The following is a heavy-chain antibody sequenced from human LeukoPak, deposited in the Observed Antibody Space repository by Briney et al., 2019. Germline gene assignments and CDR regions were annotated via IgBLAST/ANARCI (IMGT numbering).Heavy chain of an antibody. CDR3: ARDLNGYNSNSA. D-gene: IGHD5-24*01. CDR2: ISSSGSTI. CDR1: GFTFSSYE. V-gene: IGHV3-48*03. J-gene: IGHJ4*02. Sequence: PGGSLRLSCAASGFTFSSYEMNWVRQAPGKGLEWVSYISSSGSTIYYADSVKGRFTISRDNSKNTLYLQMNSLRAEDTAVYYCARDLNGYNSNSAWGQGTLVTVSS.